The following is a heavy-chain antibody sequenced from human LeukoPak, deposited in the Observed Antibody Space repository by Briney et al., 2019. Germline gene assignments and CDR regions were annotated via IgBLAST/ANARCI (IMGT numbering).Heavy chain of an antibody. Sequence: PSETLSLTCTVSGGSISSGDYYWSWVRQAPGKGLEWVAVISYDGSNKYYADSVKGRFTISRDNSKNTLYLQMNSLRAEDTAVYYCAREGAGHGDYDCFDYWGQGTLVTVSS. CDR2: ISYDGSNK. CDR3: AREGAGHGDYDCFDY. D-gene: IGHD4-17*01. V-gene: IGHV3-30-3*01. CDR1: GGSISSGD. J-gene: IGHJ4*02.